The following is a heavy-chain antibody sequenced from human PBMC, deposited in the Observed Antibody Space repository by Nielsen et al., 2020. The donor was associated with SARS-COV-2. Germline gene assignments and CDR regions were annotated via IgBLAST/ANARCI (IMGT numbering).Heavy chain of an antibody. J-gene: IGHJ4*02. Sequence: SETLSLTCTVSGGSISSRSYYWGWIRQPPGKGLEWIGSTYYSGNTYYNSSLKSRVTISVDTSKNQFSLQLSSVTAADTAVYYCARVLYGGSYRYFDYWGQGTLVTVSS. D-gene: IGHD1-26*01. CDR2: TYYSGNT. CDR1: GGSISSRSYY. CDR3: ARVLYGGSYRYFDY. V-gene: IGHV4-39*07.